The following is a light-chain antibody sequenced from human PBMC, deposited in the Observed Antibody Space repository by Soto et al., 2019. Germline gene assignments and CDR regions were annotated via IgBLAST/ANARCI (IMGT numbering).Light chain of an antibody. V-gene: IGKV1-33*01. Sequence: DIQMTQSPSSLSASVGVRVTITCQASQDITKYLNWYQQKSGKAPKLLIYDASNLETGVPSRFSGSGSGTDFTFTISSLQPEDIATYYCQQYAKVPSITFGQGTRLEIK. CDR2: DAS. CDR1: QDITKY. CDR3: QQYAKVPSIT. J-gene: IGKJ5*01.